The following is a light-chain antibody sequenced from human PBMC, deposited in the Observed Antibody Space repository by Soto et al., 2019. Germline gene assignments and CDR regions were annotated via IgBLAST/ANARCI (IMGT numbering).Light chain of an antibody. Sequence: EIVLTQSPGTLSVSPGEGATLSCRASQSVSNNYLAWYQQKPGQAPRLLIYGASSRATGIPDRFSGGGSGTDFTLTISRLEPEDFAVYYCQQYSSSPPTFGQGTRLEI. CDR3: QQYSSSPPT. V-gene: IGKV3-20*01. CDR2: GAS. CDR1: QSVSNNY. J-gene: IGKJ5*01.